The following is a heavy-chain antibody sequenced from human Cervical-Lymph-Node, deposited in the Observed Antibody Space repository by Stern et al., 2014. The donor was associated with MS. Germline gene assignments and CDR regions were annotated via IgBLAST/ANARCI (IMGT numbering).Heavy chain of an antibody. Sequence: VQLVESGSELKKPGASVKVSCKTSGYSFTNSALNWVRQAPGQGLEWMGWINTNTGDPLYAQAFAGRFVFSLDTSVRTACLQINNLKAEDSAIYYCATQGASGFGVSPTGYWGQGTLVTVSS. CDR1: GYSFTNSA. D-gene: IGHD1-26*01. J-gene: IGHJ4*02. CDR3: ATQGASGFGVSPTGY. V-gene: IGHV7-4-1*02. CDR2: INTNTGDP.